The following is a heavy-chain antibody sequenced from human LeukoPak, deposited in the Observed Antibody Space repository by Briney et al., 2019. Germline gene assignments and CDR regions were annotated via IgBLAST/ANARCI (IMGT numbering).Heavy chain of an antibody. Sequence: PSETLSLTCTVSGGSISSYYWSWIRQPPGKGLEWIGYIYYSGSTNYNPSLKSRVTISVDTSKNQFSLKLSSVTAADTAVYYCARDLRFGELGFDPWGQGTLVTVSS. V-gene: IGHV4-59*01. D-gene: IGHD3-10*01. CDR1: GGSISSYY. CDR3: ARDLRFGELGFDP. J-gene: IGHJ5*02. CDR2: IYYSGST.